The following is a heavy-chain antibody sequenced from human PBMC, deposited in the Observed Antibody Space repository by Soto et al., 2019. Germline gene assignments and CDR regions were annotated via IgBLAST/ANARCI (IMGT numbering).Heavy chain of an antibody. CDR2: INHSGST. D-gene: IGHD4-4*01. Sequence: SETLSLTCAVYGGSFSGYYWSWIRQPPGKGLEWIGEINHSGSTNYNPSLKSRVTISVDTSKNQFSLKLSSVTAADTAVYYCARAVFDSNYDYPYYYYYMDVWGKGTTVTVSS. J-gene: IGHJ6*03. CDR1: GGSFSGYY. CDR3: ARAVFDSNYDYPYYYYYMDV. V-gene: IGHV4-34*01.